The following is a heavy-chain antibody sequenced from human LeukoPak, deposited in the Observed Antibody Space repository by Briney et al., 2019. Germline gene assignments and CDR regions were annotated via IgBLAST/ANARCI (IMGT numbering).Heavy chain of an antibody. CDR3: AKVASSGWFNVAHYYYGMDV. CDR2: ISGSGGST. CDR1: GFTFSSYA. V-gene: IGHV3-23*01. D-gene: IGHD6-19*01. J-gene: IGHJ6*02. Sequence: GGSLRLSCAASGFTFSSYAMHWVRQAPGKGLEWVSAISGSGGSTYYADSVKGRFTISRDNSKNTLYLQMNSLRAEDTAVYYCAKVASSGWFNVAHYYYGMDVWGQGTTVTVSS.